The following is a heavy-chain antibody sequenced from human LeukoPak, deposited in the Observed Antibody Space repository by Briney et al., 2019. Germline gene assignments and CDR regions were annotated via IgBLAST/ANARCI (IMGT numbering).Heavy chain of an antibody. V-gene: IGHV4-4*02. Sequence: SETLSLTCAVSGGSISSSNWWSWVRQPPGKGLEWIGEIYHSGSTNYNPSLKSRVTISVDKSKNQFSLKLSSVTAAGTAVYYCARLTTVYEYFDYWGQGTLVTVSS. CDR1: GGSISSSNW. J-gene: IGHJ4*02. CDR3: ARLTTVYEYFDY. CDR2: IYHSGST. D-gene: IGHD4-11*01.